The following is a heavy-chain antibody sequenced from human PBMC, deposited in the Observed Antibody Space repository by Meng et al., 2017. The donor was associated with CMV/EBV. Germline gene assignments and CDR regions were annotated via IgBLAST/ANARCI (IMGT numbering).Heavy chain of an antibody. CDR1: GFTFSSYW. V-gene: IGHV3-7*01. D-gene: IGHD2-2*02. CDR2: IKQDGSEK. Sequence: GGSLRLSCAASGFTFSSYWMSWVRQAPGKGLERVANIKQDGSEKYYVDSVKGRFTISRDNAKNSLYLQMNSLRAEDTAVYYCARKKVLVVPAAISPRTYYFDYWGQGTLVTVSS. CDR3: ARKKVLVVPAAISPRTYYFDY. J-gene: IGHJ4*02.